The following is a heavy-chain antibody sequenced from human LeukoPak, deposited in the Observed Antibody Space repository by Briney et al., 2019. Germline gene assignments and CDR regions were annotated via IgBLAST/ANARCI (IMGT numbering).Heavy chain of an antibody. V-gene: IGHV3-33*01. Sequence: GGSLRLSCAASGITFSSYGMHWVRQAPGKGLEWVAVIWYDGSNKYYADSVKGRFTISRDNSKNTLYLQMNSLRAEDAAVYYCAAEDYYDSSGYYYPYGYWGQGTLVTVSS. CDR3: AAEDYYDSSGYYYPYGY. D-gene: IGHD3-22*01. CDR1: GITFSSYG. CDR2: IWYDGSNK. J-gene: IGHJ4*02.